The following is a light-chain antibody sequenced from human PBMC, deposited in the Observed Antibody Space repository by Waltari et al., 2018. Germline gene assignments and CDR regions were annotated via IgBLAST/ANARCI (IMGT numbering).Light chain of an antibody. J-gene: IGKJ1*01. CDR1: QSISSW. V-gene: IGKV1-5*03. Sequence: DIQMTQSPSTLSASVGDRVTITCRASQSISSWLAWYQQKPGKAPTLLIYKASSLESGVPSRFSGSGSGTEFTLTISSLQPDDFATYYCQQYNSYSLTFGQGTKVEIK. CDR3: QQYNSYSLT. CDR2: KAS.